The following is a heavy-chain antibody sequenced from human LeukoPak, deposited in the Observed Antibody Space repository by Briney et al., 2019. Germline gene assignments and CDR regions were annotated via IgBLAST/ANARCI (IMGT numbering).Heavy chain of an antibody. D-gene: IGHD1-26*01. J-gene: IGHJ6*02. Sequence: SETLSRTCTVSGVSISSYYWSWIRQPPGKGLEWIGYIYYSGSTNYNPSLKSRVTISVDTSKNQFSLKLSSVTAADTAVYYCARASGSYPYYYYGMDVWGQGTTVTVSS. CDR2: IYYSGST. CDR3: ARASGSYPYYYYGMDV. V-gene: IGHV4-59*01. CDR1: GVSISSYY.